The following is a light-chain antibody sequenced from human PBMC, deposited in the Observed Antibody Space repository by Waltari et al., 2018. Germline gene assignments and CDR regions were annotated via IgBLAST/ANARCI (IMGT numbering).Light chain of an antibody. CDR1: SGHSSNI. CDR3: ETGGHGTWV. CDR2: VNSDGSH. J-gene: IGLJ3*02. Sequence: QLVLTQSPSVSASLGASVKLTCTLSSGHSSNIIAWLQQQPEKGPRFLMKVNSDGSHTKGDDIPDRFSGSSSGAERYLTISGLQSEDEAEYYCETGGHGTWVIGGGT. V-gene: IGLV4-69*01.